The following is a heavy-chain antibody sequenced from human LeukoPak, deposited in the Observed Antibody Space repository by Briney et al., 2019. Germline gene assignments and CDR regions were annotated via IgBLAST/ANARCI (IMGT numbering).Heavy chain of an antibody. CDR2: ISGIRTYI. V-gene: IGHV3-21*01. Sequence: PGTSLRLSCAASGFIFSSYTMNWVRQAPGKGLEWVSSISGIRTYIYYADSVKGRFTISRDNAKNSLSLQMNSLRAEDTAVYYCARFYGSGRSFDYWGQGTLVTVSS. J-gene: IGHJ4*02. CDR3: ARFYGSGRSFDY. D-gene: IGHD3-10*01. CDR1: GFIFSSYT.